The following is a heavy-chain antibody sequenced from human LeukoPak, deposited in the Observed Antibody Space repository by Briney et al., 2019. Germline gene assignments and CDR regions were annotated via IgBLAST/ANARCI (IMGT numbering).Heavy chain of an antibody. Sequence: GRSLRLSCAASGFTFSSYSMHWVRQAPGKGLEWVAVISYDGNNKYYADSVKGRFTISRDNSKNTLYLQMNSLRPEDTAVYYCARGDFWSGSDYWGQGTLVTVSS. D-gene: IGHD3-3*01. CDR3: ARGDFWSGSDY. V-gene: IGHV3-30-3*01. J-gene: IGHJ4*02. CDR2: ISYDGNNK. CDR1: GFTFSSYS.